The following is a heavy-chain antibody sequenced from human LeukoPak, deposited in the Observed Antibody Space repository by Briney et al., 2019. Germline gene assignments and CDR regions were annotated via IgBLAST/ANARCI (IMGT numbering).Heavy chain of an antibody. J-gene: IGHJ6*04. Sequence: ASVKVSCKASGYTFTSYDINWVRQATGQGLEWMGWINPNSGNTGYAQKFQGRVTMTRNTSISTAYMDLSSLRSEDTAVYYCATNSSTWLSDMDVWGKGTTVTVSS. V-gene: IGHV1-8*01. CDR2: INPNSGNT. CDR1: GYTFTSYD. D-gene: IGHD6-13*01. CDR3: ATNSSTWLSDMDV.